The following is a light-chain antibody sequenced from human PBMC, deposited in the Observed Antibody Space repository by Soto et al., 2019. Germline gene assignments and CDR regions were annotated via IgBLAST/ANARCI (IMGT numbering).Light chain of an antibody. CDR3: SSYTSTGTRV. V-gene: IGLV2-14*01. J-gene: IGLJ2*01. Sequence: QSALTQPASVSGSPGQSITISCTGTSSDVGGYNYVSWYQHHPGKAPKLMIYDVSSRPSGVSNRFSGSKSGNTASLIISGLQAEDEAHYYCSSYTSTGTRVFGGGTKLIVL. CDR2: DVS. CDR1: SSDVGGYNY.